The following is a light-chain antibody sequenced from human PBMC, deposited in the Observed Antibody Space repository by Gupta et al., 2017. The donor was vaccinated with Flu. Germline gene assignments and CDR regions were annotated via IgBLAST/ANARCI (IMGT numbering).Light chain of an antibody. V-gene: IGKV3-11*01. J-gene: IGKJ4*01. CDR3: QHRKTWPLT. Sequence: EIVLTQSPATLSLSPGERATLSCRASQDLGTWLAWYQQRPGRAPRLLIYDASSRAPGIPARFSGSGSGTDFTLTISSPEPEDSAVYHCQHRKTWPLTFGGGTKVEIK. CDR2: DAS. CDR1: QDLGTW.